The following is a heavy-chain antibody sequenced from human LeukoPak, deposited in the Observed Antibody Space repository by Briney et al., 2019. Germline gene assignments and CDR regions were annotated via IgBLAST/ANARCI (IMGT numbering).Heavy chain of an antibody. CDR2: IRSTANGYAT. CDR3: AKSRGSYWVPEFDY. Sequence: GGSLRLSCAASGFTFSGSALHWVRQASGKGLEGVGRIRSTANGYATAYAASVKGRFTISRDDSKNTAYLQMDSLKTEDTAIYYCAKSRGSYWVPEFDYWGQGTLVTVSS. V-gene: IGHV3-73*01. D-gene: IGHD1-26*01. J-gene: IGHJ4*02. CDR1: GFTFSGSA.